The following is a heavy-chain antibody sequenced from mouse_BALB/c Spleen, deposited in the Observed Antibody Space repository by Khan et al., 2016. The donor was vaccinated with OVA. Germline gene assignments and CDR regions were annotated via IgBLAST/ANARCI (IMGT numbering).Heavy chain of an antibody. J-gene: IGHJ2*01. Sequence: QIQLVQSGPELKKPGETVKISCKASGYTFTNYGMNWVKQSPGKALKWMGWIYTYTGKPKYADDFKGRFAFTLETSASTAYLQINNLKNGITATDVGAEPPYFSYTQDHWGQGTTLTVSS. V-gene: IGHV9-3-1*01. CDR3: AEPPYFSYTQDH. CDR2: IYTYTGKP. CDR1: GYTFTNYG. D-gene: IGHD2-10*01.